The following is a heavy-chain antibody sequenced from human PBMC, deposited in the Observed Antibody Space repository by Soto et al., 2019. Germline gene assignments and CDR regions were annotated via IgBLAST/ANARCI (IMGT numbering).Heavy chain of an antibody. CDR2: ISYDGSNK. J-gene: IGHJ4*02. V-gene: IGHV3-30-3*01. CDR3: VRDKSPYSSGWHNRHFDY. D-gene: IGHD6-19*01. CDR1: GFTFSSYA. Sequence: QVQLVESGGGVVQPGRSLRLSCAASGFTFSSYAMHWVRQAPGKGLEWVAVISYDGSNKYYADPVKGRFTISRDNSKTXSLQMNSLRAEDTAVYYCVRDKSPYSSGWHNRHFDYWGQGTLVTVSS.